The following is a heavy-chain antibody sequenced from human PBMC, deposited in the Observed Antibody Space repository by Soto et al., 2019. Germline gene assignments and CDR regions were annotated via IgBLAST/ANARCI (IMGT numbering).Heavy chain of an antibody. J-gene: IGHJ4*02. V-gene: IGHV1-18*01. CDR1: GYNFLTYG. CDR2: ISTDNTHR. Sequence: GASVKVSCKASGYNFLTYGISWLRQAPGRGLEWMGWISTDNTHRNYAQNFQERVTMTTDTSTNTAYMELRSLRSEDTAVYYCARRAETNGWNGFGADQYYFDFWGQGTLVTVSS. D-gene: IGHD1-1*01. CDR3: ARRAETNGWNGFGADQYYFDF.